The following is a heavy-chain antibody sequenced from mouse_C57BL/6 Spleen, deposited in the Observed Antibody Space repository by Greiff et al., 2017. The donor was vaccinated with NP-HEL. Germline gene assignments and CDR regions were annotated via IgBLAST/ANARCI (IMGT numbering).Heavy chain of an antibody. CDR3: ARSWDAYFDY. D-gene: IGHD4-1*01. Sequence: QVQLQQPGAELVMPGASVKLSCKASGYTFTSYWMHWVKQRPGQGLEWIGEIDPSDSYTNYNQKFKGKSTLTVDKSSSTAYMQLSSLTSEDSAVYFCARSWDAYFDYWGQGTTLTVSS. V-gene: IGHV1-69*01. J-gene: IGHJ2*01. CDR2: IDPSDSYT. CDR1: GYTFTSYW.